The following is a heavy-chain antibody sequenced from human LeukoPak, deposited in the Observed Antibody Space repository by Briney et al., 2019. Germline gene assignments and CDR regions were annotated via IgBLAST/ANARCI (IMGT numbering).Heavy chain of an antibody. CDR1: GFTFSSYA. V-gene: IGHV4-34*01. CDR2: INHSGST. CDR3: ARGHLTDYYGMDV. D-gene: IGHD1-20*01. J-gene: IGHJ6*04. Sequence: PGGSLRLSCAASGFTFSSYAMSWVRQAPGKGLEWIGEINHSGSTNYNPSLKSRVTISVDTSKNQFSLKLSSVTAADTAVYYCARGHLTDYYGMDVWGKGTTVTVSS.